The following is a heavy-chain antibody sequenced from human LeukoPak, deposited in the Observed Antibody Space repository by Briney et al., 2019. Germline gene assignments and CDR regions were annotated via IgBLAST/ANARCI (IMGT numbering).Heavy chain of an antibody. D-gene: IGHD3-22*01. J-gene: IGHJ4*02. CDR2: IYYSGST. CDR1: GGSISSSSYY. CDR3: ARVLPPEFQYYYDSSGYFVDY. V-gene: IGHV4-39*07. Sequence: KPSETLSLTCTVSGGSISSSSYYWGWIRQPPGKGLEWIGSIYYSGSTYYNPSLKSRVTISVDTSKNQFSLKLSSVTAADTAVYYCARVLPPEFQYYYDSSGYFVDYWGQGTLVTVSS.